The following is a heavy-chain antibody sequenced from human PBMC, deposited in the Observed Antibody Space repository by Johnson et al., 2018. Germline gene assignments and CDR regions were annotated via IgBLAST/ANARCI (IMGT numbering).Heavy chain of an antibody. Sequence: RQSPSRGLEWLGRTYYRXKWYNDYAVSVKSRITINPDTSKNQFSLQLNSVTPEDTAVYYCARDGDSYSSSFLDAFDIWGQGTMVTVSS. D-gene: IGHD6-6*01. J-gene: IGHJ3*02. CDR2: TYYRXKWYN. V-gene: IGHV6-1*01. CDR3: ARDGDSYSSSFLDAFDI.